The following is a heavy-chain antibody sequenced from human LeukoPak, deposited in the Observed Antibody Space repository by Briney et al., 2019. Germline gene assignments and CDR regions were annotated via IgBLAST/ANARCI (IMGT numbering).Heavy chain of an antibody. CDR3: ARERSTSGTDSDCYFDL. V-gene: IGHV4-4*02. D-gene: IGHD1-1*01. Sequence: SETLSLTCAVSGGSISSYNWWSWVRQLPGKGLEWIGEIYHGGSTNYNPSLKSRVTISVGKSKNQFSLRLSSVTAADTAVYYCARERSTSGTDSDCYFDLWGRGTLVTVSS. J-gene: IGHJ2*01. CDR1: GGSISSYNW. CDR2: IYHGGST.